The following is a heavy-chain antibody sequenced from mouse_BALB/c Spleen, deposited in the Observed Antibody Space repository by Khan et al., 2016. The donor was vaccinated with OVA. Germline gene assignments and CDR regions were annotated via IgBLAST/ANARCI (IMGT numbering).Heavy chain of an antibody. J-gene: IGHJ3*01. Sequence: QVQLKESGAELMKPGASVKISCKATGYTFSSYWIEWVKQRPGHDLEWIGEILPGSGSNNYNEKFKGKATFTADTSSNTAYMQLSSLTSEDSAVYYCARGNYYGSSSWFGYWGQGTLVTVS. D-gene: IGHD1-1*01. CDR3: ARGNYYGSSSWFGY. CDR2: ILPGSGSN. V-gene: IGHV1-9*01. CDR1: GYTFSSYW.